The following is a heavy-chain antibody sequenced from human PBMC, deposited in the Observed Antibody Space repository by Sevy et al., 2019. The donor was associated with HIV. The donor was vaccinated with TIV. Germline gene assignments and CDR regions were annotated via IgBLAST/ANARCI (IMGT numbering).Heavy chain of an antibody. CDR3: ARGTPALCTGGVCFNWFDP. CDR1: RFSFNGYG. D-gene: IGHD2-8*02. V-gene: IGHV3-30*02. Sequence: GGSLRLSCAASRFSFNGYGMHWVRQAPGKGLEWVAFIRYDGSNKYYADSVKGRFTISRDDSKNTLYLQMNSLRAEDTALYYCARGTPALCTGGVCFNWFDPWGQGTLVTISS. J-gene: IGHJ5*02. CDR2: IRYDGSNK.